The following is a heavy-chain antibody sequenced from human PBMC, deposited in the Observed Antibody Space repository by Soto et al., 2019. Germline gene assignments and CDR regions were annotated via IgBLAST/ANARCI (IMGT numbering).Heavy chain of an antibody. CDR3: ARGSEQLLWFGESETTFDY. CDR2: IWYDGSNK. J-gene: IGHJ4*02. Sequence: GGSLRLSCAASGFTFSSYGMRWVRQAPGKGLEWVAVIWYDGSNKYYADSVKGRFTISRDNSKNTLYLQMNSLRAEDTAVYYCARGSEQLLWFGESETTFDYWGQGTLVTVSS. CDR1: GFTFSSYG. V-gene: IGHV3-33*01. D-gene: IGHD3-10*01.